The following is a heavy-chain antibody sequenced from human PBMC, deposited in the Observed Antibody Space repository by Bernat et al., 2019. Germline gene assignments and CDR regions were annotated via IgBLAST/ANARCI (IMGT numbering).Heavy chain of an antibody. J-gene: IGHJ4*02. V-gene: IGHV3-30*04. D-gene: IGHD6-13*01. CDR1: DFTNTFP. CDR2: ISSDGKTK. CDR3: ARDGRMGSSSWYSIFDY. Sequence: QVQLVESGGGVVQPGGSLRLSCAASDFTNTFPMYWVRQAPGKGLEWVAVISSDGKTKHYADSVEGRFTISRDHSKNTLYLQMNSLRPEDTAVYYCARDGRMGSSSWYSIFDYWGQGTLVTVSS.